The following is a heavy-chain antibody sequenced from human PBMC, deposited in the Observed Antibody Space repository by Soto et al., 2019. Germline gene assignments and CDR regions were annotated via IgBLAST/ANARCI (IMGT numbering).Heavy chain of an antibody. Sequence: ASVKVSCKASGYTFTSYAMHWGRPAPGQKLEWVGWINAGNGNTKYSQKFQGRVTITRDTSASTAYMELSSLRSEDTSVYYCARFCVVSGYYYGSLKVAYRGPGNLVTVSS. CDR2: INAGNGNT. D-gene: IGHD3-22*01. CDR1: GYTFTSYA. V-gene: IGHV1-3*01. CDR3: ARFCVVSGYYYGSLKVAY. J-gene: IGHJ4*02.